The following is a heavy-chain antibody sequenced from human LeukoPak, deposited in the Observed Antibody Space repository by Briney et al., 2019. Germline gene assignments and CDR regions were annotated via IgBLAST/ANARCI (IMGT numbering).Heavy chain of an antibody. CDR1: GGSFSRYY. CDR2: MNHSGSP. CDR3: ARDSRVVVADRLDY. V-gene: IGHV4-34*01. Sequence: PSETLSLTCALYGGSFSRYYWSWIRHPPGEGREWIGEMNHSGSPNYNQSLKSRVTISVDTSKNQFSLRLSSVTAADTAVYYCARDSRVVVADRLDYWGQGTLVTVSS. D-gene: IGHD2-15*01. J-gene: IGHJ4*02.